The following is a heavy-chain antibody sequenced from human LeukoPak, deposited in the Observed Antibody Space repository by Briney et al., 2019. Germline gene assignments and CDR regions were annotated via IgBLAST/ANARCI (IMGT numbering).Heavy chain of an antibody. D-gene: IGHD2-15*01. Sequence: PSETLSLTCTVSGGSISSYYWSWIRQPPGKGLEWIGYIYYSGSTNYNPSLKSRVTISVDTSKNQLSLKLSSVTAADTAVYYCARTEADCSGGSCYSAAFDIWGQGTMVTVSS. CDR2: IYYSGST. V-gene: IGHV4-59*01. J-gene: IGHJ3*02. CDR3: ARTEADCSGGSCYSAAFDI. CDR1: GGSISSYY.